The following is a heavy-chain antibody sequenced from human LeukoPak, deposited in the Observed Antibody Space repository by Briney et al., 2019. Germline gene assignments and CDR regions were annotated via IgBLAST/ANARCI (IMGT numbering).Heavy chain of an antibody. CDR3: ARDSDRIVLMVYAINYYFDY. CDR2: IYSGGST. CDR1: GFTVSSNY. V-gene: IGHV3-66*01. J-gene: IGHJ4*02. D-gene: IGHD2-8*01. Sequence: QTGGSLRLSCAASGFTVSSNYMSWVRQAPGKGLKWVSVIYSGGSTYYADSVKGRFTISRDNSKNTLYLQMNSLRVDDTAVYYCARDSDRIVLMVYAINYYFDYWGQGTLVTVSS.